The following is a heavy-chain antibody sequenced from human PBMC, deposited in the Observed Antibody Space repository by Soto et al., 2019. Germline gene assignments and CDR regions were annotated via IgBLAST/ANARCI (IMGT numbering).Heavy chain of an antibody. CDR1: GDSVTSQY. CDR3: ARAQQLLWFGELPLYYYYYMDV. D-gene: IGHD3-10*01. CDR2: MHYTGFS. Sequence: SETLSLTCSFSGDSVTSQYLTWIRQSPEKGLEWIGYMHYTGFSRYNPSLKSRVTISVDRSKNQFTLQLSSVTAADTAVYYCARAQQLLWFGELPLYYYYYMDVWGKGTTVTVSS. J-gene: IGHJ6*03. V-gene: IGHV4-59*08.